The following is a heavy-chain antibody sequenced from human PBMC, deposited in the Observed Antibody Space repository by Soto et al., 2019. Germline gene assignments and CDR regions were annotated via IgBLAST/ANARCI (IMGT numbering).Heavy chain of an antibody. Sequence: GGSLRLSCSASGFTFSSDAMHWVRQAPGKGLEYVSSISTNGGSTHYADSVKGRFTISRDNSKNTQYLQMSSLRADDAAVYYCVKGEYYYDSSGYYPFDYWGQGT. CDR2: ISTNGGST. CDR1: GFTFSSDA. V-gene: IGHV3-64D*06. CDR3: VKGEYYYDSSGYYPFDY. J-gene: IGHJ4*02. D-gene: IGHD3-22*01.